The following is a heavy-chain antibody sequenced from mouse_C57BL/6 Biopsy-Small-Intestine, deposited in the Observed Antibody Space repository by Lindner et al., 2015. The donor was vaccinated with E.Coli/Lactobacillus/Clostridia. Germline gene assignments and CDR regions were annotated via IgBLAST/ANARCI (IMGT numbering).Heavy chain of an antibody. Sequence: CKASGYSFTGYYIHWVRQAPGQGLEWMGRIAPNSGVADSSQKFQGRVTMTRDTSISTAYMEITSLRSDDTAVYYCAKDREEGRDGYSGYYYYYGMDIWGQGTTVTVSS. J-gene: IGHJ4*01. D-gene: IGHD1-2*01. V-gene: IGHV1-66*01. CDR2: IAPNSGVA. CDR3: AKDREEGRDGYSGYYYYYGMDI. CDR1: GYSFTGYY.